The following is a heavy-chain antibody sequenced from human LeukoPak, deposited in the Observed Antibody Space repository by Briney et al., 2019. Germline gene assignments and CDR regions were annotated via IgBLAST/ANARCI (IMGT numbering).Heavy chain of an antibody. J-gene: IGHJ4*02. Sequence: PSETLSLTCTVSGGSISSSSYYWGWIRQPPGKGLEWIGSMYYRGSTYYNPSLKSRVTISVDTSKNQFSLKLSSVTAADTAVYYCARLSSMYVVVVPAAHYFDCWGQGTLVTVSS. CDR2: MYYRGST. V-gene: IGHV4-39*01. CDR3: ARLSSMYVVVVPAAHYFDC. D-gene: IGHD2-2*01. CDR1: GGSISSSSYY.